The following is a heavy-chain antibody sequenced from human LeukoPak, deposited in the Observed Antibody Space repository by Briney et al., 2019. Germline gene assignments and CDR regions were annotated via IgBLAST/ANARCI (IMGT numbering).Heavy chain of an antibody. J-gene: IGHJ5*02. Sequence: SETLSLTCTVSGGSISNYYWSWIGQPAGKGLEWIGRIYSSGSTRYNHSVKSGVTMSVDTSKNQVSLTLSSVTAADTAIYYCARDAVTTNYCRGNACYPINWFGPWGQGALVTVSS. CDR3: ARDAVTTNYCRGNACYPINWFGP. CDR2: IYSSGST. V-gene: IGHV4-4*07. D-gene: IGHD4-11*01. CDR1: GGSISNYY.